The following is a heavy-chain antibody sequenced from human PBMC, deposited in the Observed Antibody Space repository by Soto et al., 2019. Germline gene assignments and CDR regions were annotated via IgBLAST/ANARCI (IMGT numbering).Heavy chain of an antibody. V-gene: IGHV4-59*01. CDR2: IYYSGST. CDR1: GGSISSYY. Sequence: SETLSLTCTVSGGSISSYYWSWIRQPPGKGLEWIGYIYYSGSTNYNPSLKSRVTISVDTSKNQFSLKLSSVTAADTAVYYCARVGLNYDLLTGSLFDPWGQGTLVTVSS. CDR3: ARVGLNYDLLTGSLFDP. J-gene: IGHJ5*02. D-gene: IGHD3-9*01.